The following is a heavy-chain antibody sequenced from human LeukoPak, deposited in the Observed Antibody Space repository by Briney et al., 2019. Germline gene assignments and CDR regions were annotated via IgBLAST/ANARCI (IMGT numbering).Heavy chain of an antibody. V-gene: IGHV3-23*01. CDR2: SSGSGGST. J-gene: IGHJ3*02. D-gene: IGHD2-2*02. Sequence: RGSLRLSCAASGFTLSRYAMSGVRPAPAKGLEWVSASSGSGGSTYYADSVKGRFTISRDNAKNTLYLQTNSLRAEDTAVYYCAKDKYDCSSTSCYIVEAFDIWGQGTMVIVSS. CDR1: GFTLSRYA. CDR3: AKDKYDCSSTSCYIVEAFDI.